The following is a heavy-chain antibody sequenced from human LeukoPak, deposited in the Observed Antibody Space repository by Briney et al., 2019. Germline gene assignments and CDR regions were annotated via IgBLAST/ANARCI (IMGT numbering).Heavy chain of an antibody. J-gene: IGHJ4*02. CDR1: GGSISSYY. CDR2: IYTSGST. Sequence: SETLSLTCTVSGGSISSYYWSWIRQPPGKGLEWIGYIYTSGSTNYNPSLKSRVTISVDTSKNQFSLKLSSVTAADTAVYYCARILGYCSSTSCRPTVLDYWGQGTLVTVSS. CDR3: ARILGYCSSTSCRPTVLDY. V-gene: IGHV4-4*09. D-gene: IGHD2-2*01.